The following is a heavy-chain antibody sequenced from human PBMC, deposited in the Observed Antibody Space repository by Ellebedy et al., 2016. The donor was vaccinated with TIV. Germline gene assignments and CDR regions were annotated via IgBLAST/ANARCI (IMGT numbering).Heavy chain of an antibody. V-gene: IGHV3-20*03. CDR3: ARALGGGFSFGQCPDH. CDR2: INWHGDDT. Sequence: GGSLRLSXAASGFTFDGHGMSWVRQAPGKGLEWVAGINWHGDDTGYADSVKGRFTISRDNAKNSLYLQMNSLRVEDTALYYCARALGGGFSFGQCPDHWGQGTLVTVSS. CDR1: GFTFDGHG. D-gene: IGHD5-18*01. J-gene: IGHJ4*02.